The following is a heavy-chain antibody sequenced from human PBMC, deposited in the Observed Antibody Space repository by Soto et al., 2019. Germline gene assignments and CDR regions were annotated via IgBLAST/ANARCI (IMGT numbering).Heavy chain of an antibody. J-gene: IGHJ6*02. CDR3: ARDQDDILTGSPEAYYYYGMDV. CDR2: IIPIFGTA. Sequence: SVKVSCKASGGTFSSYAISWVRQAPGQGLEWMGGIIPIFGTANYAQKFQGRVTITADESTSTAYMELSSLRSEDTAVYYCARDQDDILTGSPEAYYYYGMDVWGQGTTVTVSS. D-gene: IGHD3-9*01. CDR1: GGTFSSYA. V-gene: IGHV1-69*13.